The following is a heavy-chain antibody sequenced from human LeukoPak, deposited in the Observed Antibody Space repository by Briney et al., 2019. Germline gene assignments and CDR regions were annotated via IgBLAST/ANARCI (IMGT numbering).Heavy chain of an antibody. Sequence: GGSLRLSCAASGFTFDDYAMHWVRQAPGKGLKWVSLISGDGGSTYYADSVKGRFTISRDNSKNSLYLQMSRLRTEDTALYYCAESAPVVNHVFDSWGQGTMVTVSS. CDR3: AESAPVVNHVFDS. CDR2: ISGDGGST. J-gene: IGHJ3*02. CDR1: GFTFDDYA. D-gene: IGHD3-22*01. V-gene: IGHV3-43*02.